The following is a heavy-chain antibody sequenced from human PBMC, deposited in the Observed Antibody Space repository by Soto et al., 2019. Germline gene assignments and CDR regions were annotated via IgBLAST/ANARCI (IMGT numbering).Heavy chain of an antibody. CDR3: ARGSYYDSSAHVFDC. Sequence: VGSLRLSCAASGFTFSTYGMHWVRQAPGKGLEWVALIWYDGSNKYYADSVKGRFTISRDESKNILSLQMNSLRADDTAVYYCARGSYYDSSAHVFDCWGQGPLVTVSS. V-gene: IGHV3-33*01. CDR2: IWYDGSNK. J-gene: IGHJ4*02. D-gene: IGHD3-22*01. CDR1: GFTFSTYG.